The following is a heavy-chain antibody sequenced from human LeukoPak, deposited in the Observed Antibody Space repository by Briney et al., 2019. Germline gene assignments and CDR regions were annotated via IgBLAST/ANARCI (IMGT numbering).Heavy chain of an antibody. D-gene: IGHD6-13*01. CDR2: IIPIFGTA. Sequence: ASVKVSCKASGGTFSSYAISWVRQAPGQGLEWMGGIIPIFGTANYAQKFQGRVTITADESTSTAYMELSSLRSDDTAVYYCARYSNSAAPSWGQGTLVTVSS. CDR3: ARYSNSAAPS. CDR1: GGTFSSYA. J-gene: IGHJ5*02. V-gene: IGHV1-69*13.